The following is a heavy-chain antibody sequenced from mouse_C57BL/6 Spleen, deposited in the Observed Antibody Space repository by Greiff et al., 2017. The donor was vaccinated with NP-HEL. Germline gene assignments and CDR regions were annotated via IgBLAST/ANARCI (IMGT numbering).Heavy chain of an antibody. D-gene: IGHD1-1*01. CDR3: ARDHDTTVANYAMDY. J-gene: IGHJ4*01. CDR1: GFAFSSYA. Sequence: EVMLVESGGGLVKPGGSLKLSCAASGFAFSSYAMSWVRQTPEKRLEWVATISDGGSYTYYPDNVKGRFTISRDNAKNNLYLQMSHLKSEDTAMYYCARDHDTTVANYAMDYWGQGTSVTVSS. CDR2: ISDGGSYT. V-gene: IGHV5-4*01.